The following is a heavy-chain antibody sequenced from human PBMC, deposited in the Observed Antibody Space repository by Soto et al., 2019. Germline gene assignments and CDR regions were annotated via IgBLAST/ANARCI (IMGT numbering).Heavy chain of an antibody. V-gene: IGHV1-46*01. CDR2: INPSGGST. Sequence: GASVKGSCKASGYTFTSYYMHWVRQAPGQGLEWIGIINPSGGSTSYAQKFQGRVTMTRDTSTSTVYMELSSLRSEDTAVYYCASMGPSGYDILTGSYYYYYGMDVWGQGTTVTVSS. CDR3: ASMGPSGYDILTGSYYYYYGMDV. J-gene: IGHJ6*02. D-gene: IGHD3-9*01. CDR1: GYTFTSYY.